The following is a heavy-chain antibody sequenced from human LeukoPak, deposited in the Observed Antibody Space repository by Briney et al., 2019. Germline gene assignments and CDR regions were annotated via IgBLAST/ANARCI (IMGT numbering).Heavy chain of an antibody. J-gene: IGHJ6*02. CDR3: ARVVAAGTPYYYYYYGMDV. CDR1: GFTFSSYG. V-gene: IGHV3-30*03. CDR2: ISYDGSNK. D-gene: IGHD6-13*01. Sequence: GGSLRLSCAASGFTFSSYGMHWVRQAPGKGLEWVAVISYDGSNKYYADSVKGRFTISRHNSKNTLYLQMNSLRAEDTAVYYCARVVAAGTPYYYYYYGMDVWGQGTTVTVSS.